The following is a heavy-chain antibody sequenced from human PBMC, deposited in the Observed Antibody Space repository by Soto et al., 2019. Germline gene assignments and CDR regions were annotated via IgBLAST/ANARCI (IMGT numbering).Heavy chain of an antibody. CDR3: ARGPRPLRQPYYYYGMDV. D-gene: IGHD3-10*01. J-gene: IGHJ6*02. Sequence: SVKVSCKASGGTFSSYAISWVRQAPGQGLEWMGGIIPIFGTANYAQKFQGRVTITADKSTSTAYMELSSLRSEDTAVYYCARGPRPLRQPYYYYGMDVWGQGTTVTVSS. CDR2: IIPIFGTA. CDR1: GGTFSSYA. V-gene: IGHV1-69*06.